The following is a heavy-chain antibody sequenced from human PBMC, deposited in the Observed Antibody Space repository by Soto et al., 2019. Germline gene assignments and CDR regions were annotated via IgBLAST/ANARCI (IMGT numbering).Heavy chain of an antibody. CDR3: ARWKYSSSSDYFDY. D-gene: IGHD6-6*01. V-gene: IGHV1-18*01. CDR2: ISAYNGNT. CDR1: GYTFTSYG. Sequence: ASVKVSCKASGYTFTSYGISWVRQAPGQGLEWMGWISAYNGNTNYAQKLQGRVTMTTDTSTSTAYMELRSLRSDDTAVYYCARWKYSSSSDYFDYSGQGTLVTVSS. J-gene: IGHJ4*02.